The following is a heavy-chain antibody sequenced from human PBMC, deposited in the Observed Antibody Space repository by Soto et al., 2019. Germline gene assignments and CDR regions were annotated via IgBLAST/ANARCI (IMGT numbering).Heavy chain of an antibody. CDR1: GYTFTSYD. J-gene: IGHJ4*02. Sequence: QVQLVQSGAEVKKPGASVKVSCKASGYTFTSYDINWVRQATGQGLEWMGRMNPNAGNTAYAQRFQDRVTMTWNTSISTAYMELSSLRSEDTAVYYCARGARWQWLLAPDYWGQGTLVTVSS. D-gene: IGHD6-19*01. CDR2: MNPNAGNT. CDR3: ARGARWQWLLAPDY. V-gene: IGHV1-8*01.